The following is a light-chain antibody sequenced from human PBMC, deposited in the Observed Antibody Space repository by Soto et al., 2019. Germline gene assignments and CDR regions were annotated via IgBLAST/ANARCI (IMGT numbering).Light chain of an antibody. CDR3: SSYTSSSTPV. CDR2: DVN. CDR1: SSDVGGYNF. Sequence: QSALTQPASVSGSPGQSITISCTGTSSDVGGYNFVSWYQQYPGKAPKLMIYDVNSRPSGVSNRFSGSKFGNTASLTISGLQSEEEAGYYCSSYTSSSTPVFGGGTKLTVL. V-gene: IGLV2-14*03. J-gene: IGLJ2*01.